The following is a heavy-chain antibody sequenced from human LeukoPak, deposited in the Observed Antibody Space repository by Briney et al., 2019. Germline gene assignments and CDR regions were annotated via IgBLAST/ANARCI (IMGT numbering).Heavy chain of an antibody. CDR2: IYTSGST. J-gene: IGHJ4*02. D-gene: IGHD3-22*01. Sequence: SETLSLTCTVSGGSISSYYWSWIRQPAGKGLEWIGRIYTSGSTNYNPSLKSRVTMSVDTSKNQFSLKLSSVTAADTAVYYCARDGDYYDSSGYYRHFDYWGQGTLVTVSS. V-gene: IGHV4-4*07. CDR3: ARDGDYYDSSGYYRHFDY. CDR1: GGSISSYY.